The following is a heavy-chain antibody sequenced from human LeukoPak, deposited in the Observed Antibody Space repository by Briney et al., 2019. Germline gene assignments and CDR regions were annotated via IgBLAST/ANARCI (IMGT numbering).Heavy chain of an antibody. CDR1: GFAFSIPW. D-gene: IGHD3-22*01. Sequence: VGSLRLSCAGSGFAFSIPWMSWVRQAPRKGLEWVGRVKSKTAGGTADYAAPGKGRFIISRDASKNTLYLQMISLKTEDTAVYYCSTDYYDSHWGQGTLVTVSS. J-gene: IGHJ4*02. V-gene: IGHV3-15*01. CDR3: STDYYDSH. CDR2: VKSKTAGGTA.